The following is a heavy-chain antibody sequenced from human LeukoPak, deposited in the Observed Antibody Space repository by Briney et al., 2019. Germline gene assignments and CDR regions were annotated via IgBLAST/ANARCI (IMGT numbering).Heavy chain of an antibody. CDR3: AIDCSSTSCYITWFDP. J-gene: IGHJ5*02. D-gene: IGHD2-2*02. CDR2: IIPIFGIA. Sequence: SVKVSCKASGGTFSSYAISWVRQAPGQGLEWMGRIIPIFGIANYAQKFQGRVTITADKSTSTAYMELSSLRSEDTAVYNCAIDCSSTSCYITWFDPWGQGTLVTVSS. CDR1: GGTFSSYA. V-gene: IGHV1-69*04.